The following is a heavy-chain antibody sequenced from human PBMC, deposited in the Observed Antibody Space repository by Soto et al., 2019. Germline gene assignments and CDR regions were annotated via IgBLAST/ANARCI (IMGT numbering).Heavy chain of an antibody. CDR3: AHRQFFFGGYDPFDY. Sequence: SGPTLVNPTQTLTLTCTFSGFSLSTSGVGVGWIRQPPGKALEWLALIYWDDDKRYSPSLKSRLTITKDTSKNQVVLTMTNMDPVDTATYHCAHRQFFFGGYDPFDYWGQGTLVTVSS. D-gene: IGHD5-12*01. V-gene: IGHV2-5*02. CDR2: IYWDDDK. J-gene: IGHJ4*02. CDR1: GFSLSTSGVG.